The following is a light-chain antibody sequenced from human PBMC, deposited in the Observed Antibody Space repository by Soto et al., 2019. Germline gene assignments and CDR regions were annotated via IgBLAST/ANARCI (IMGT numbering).Light chain of an antibody. CDR1: QSVANNY. CDR2: DAS. V-gene: IGKV3-20*01. J-gene: IGKJ4*01. Sequence: EIVSTQSPGTLSLSPGERATLSCRASQSVANNYLAWYQQKPGQAPRVLMYDASSRATGIPDRFSGSGSGTDFTLTISRLEPEDFAVYYCEQYGSTPLSFGGGTKVEIK. CDR3: EQYGSTPLS.